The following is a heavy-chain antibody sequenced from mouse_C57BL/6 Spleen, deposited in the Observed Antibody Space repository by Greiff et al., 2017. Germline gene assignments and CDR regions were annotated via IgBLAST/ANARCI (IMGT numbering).Heavy chain of an antibody. V-gene: IGHV1-80*01. J-gene: IGHJ4*01. CDR2: IYPGDGDT. D-gene: IGHD2-2*01. CDR1: GYAFSSYW. CDR3: AREGGLRRMDY. Sequence: VQLQQSGAELVKPGASVKISCKASGYAFSSYWMNWVKRRPGKGLEWIGQIYPGDGDTNYNGKFKGKATLTADKSSSTAYMQLSSLTSEDSAVYFCAREGGLRRMDYWGQGTSVTVAS.